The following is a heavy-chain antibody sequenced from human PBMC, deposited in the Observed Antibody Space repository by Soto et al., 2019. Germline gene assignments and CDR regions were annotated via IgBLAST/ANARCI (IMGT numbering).Heavy chain of an antibody. CDR3: ARKVMRKDPHGPDTDRGMDV. CDR2: INPSGGST. CDR1: GYTFTNYY. D-gene: IGHD2-21*01. J-gene: IGHJ6*02. V-gene: IGHV1-46*01. Sequence: ASVKVSCKASGYTFTNYYMHWVRQAPGQGLEWMGIINPSGGSTSYAQKFQGRVTMTRDTSTGTVYMELSSLRSEDTAVYYCARKVMRKDPHGPDTDRGMDVWGQGTTVTVSS.